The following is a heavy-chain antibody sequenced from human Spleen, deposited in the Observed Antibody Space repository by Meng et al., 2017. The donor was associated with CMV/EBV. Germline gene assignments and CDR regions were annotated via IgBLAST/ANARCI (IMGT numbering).Heavy chain of an antibody. CDR3: ARDDAWSDTSGYDY. J-gene: IGHJ4*02. CDR1: GDSISSSNW. D-gene: IGHD3-22*01. Sequence: VSGDSISSSNWWSWVRQSPGKGLEWIGEIYHTGSTNYNPSLQSRVTISVDKSKNQFSLKLSSVTAADTAIYYCARDDAWSDTSGYDYWGQGTLVTVSS. CDR2: IYHTGST. V-gene: IGHV4-4*02.